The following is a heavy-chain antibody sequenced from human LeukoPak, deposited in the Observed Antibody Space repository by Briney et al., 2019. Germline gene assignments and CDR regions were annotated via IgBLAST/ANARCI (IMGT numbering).Heavy chain of an antibody. CDR2: IWYDGSNK. CDR1: GFTFSSYG. CDR3: ARSPIAAAPFDY. V-gene: IGHV3-33*01. J-gene: IGHJ4*02. Sequence: GGSLRLSCAASGFTFSSYGMHWVRQAPGKGLEWVAVIWYDGSNKYYADSVKGRFTISRDNSKNTLYLQMNSLRAEDTAVYYCARSPIAAAPFDYWGQGTLVTVSS. D-gene: IGHD6-13*01.